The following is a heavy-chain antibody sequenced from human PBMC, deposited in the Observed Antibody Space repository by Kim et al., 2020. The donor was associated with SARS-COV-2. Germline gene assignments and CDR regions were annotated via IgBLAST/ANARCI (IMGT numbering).Heavy chain of an antibody. D-gene: IGHD6-13*01. CDR2: INPSGGST. J-gene: IGHJ4*02. CDR1: GYTFTSYY. V-gene: IGHV1-46*01. Sequence: ASVKVSCKASGYTFTSYYMHWVRQAPGQGLEWMGIINPSGGSTSYAQKFQGRVTMTRDTSTSTVYMELSSLRSEDTAVYYCARARAAAAGTGGGYYFDYWGQGTLVTVSS. CDR3: ARARAAAAGTGGGYYFDY.